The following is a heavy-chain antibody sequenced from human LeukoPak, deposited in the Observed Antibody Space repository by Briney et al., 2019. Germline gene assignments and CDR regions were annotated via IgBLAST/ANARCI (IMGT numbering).Heavy chain of an antibody. V-gene: IGHV1-69*13. CDR1: GGTFSSYA. J-gene: IGHJ6*04. CDR3: ARGEIVAVAGTTGGYYYYGMDV. Sequence: ASVKVSCKASGGTFSSYAISWVRQAPGQGLEWMGGSIPIFGTANYAQKFQGRVTITADESTSTAYMELSSLRSEDTAVYYCARGEIVAVAGTTGGYYYYGMDVWGKGTTVTVSS. CDR2: SIPIFGTA. D-gene: IGHD6-19*01.